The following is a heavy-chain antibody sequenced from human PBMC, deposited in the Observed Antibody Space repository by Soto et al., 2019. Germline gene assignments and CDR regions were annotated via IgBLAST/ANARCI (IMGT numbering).Heavy chain of an antibody. CDR3: ARDRGAGNWFDP. Sequence: SLTCTVSGGSISSGGYYWSWIRQYPGKGLDWIGYIYFSGTTYYNPSLKSRVTISLDTSKNQFSLKLSSVTAADTAVYYCARDRGAGNWFDPWGQGTLVTVSS. J-gene: IGHJ5*02. CDR1: GGSISSGGYY. V-gene: IGHV4-31*03. D-gene: IGHD1-26*01. CDR2: IYFSGTT.